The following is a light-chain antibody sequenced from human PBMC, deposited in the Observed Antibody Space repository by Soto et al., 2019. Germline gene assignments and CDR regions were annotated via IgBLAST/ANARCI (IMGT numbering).Light chain of an antibody. CDR3: QHYYTYPWT. CDR1: QDISDY. CDR2: AAS. Sequence: AIRMTQSPSSLSASTGDRVTITCRASQDISDYLVWYQQEPGKAPKVLIHAASTLQGGVSSRFSGSRSGTDFTLTINGLQSEDFATYYCQHYYTYPWTFGQGTKVEV. V-gene: IGKV1-8*01. J-gene: IGKJ1*01.